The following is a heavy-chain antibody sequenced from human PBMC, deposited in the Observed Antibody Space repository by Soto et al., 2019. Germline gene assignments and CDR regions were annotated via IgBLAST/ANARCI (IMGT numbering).Heavy chain of an antibody. J-gene: IGHJ5*01. V-gene: IGHV4-30-4*01. Sequence: TLSLTCSVSGDSISNLDYFWAWIRQPPGQALEYIGYIYKSATTYYNPSFESRVAISVDTSESQFSLNVTSVTAADTAVYFCARGRYCLTGRCFPNWFDSWGQGALVTVSS. CDR2: IYKSATT. CDR1: GDSISNLDYF. D-gene: IGHD7-27*01. CDR3: ARGRYCLTGRCFPNWFDS.